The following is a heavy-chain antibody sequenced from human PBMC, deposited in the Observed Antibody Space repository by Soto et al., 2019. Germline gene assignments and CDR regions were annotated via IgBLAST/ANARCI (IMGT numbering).Heavy chain of an antibody. CDR2: ISPIFGTA. Sequence: QVQLVQSGAEVKKPGSSVKVSCKASGGTFSSYAISWVRQAPGQGLEWMGGISPIFGTANYAQTFQGRVTITADESTSTAYMELSSLRSEDTAVYYCARDPGYCSGGSCYYFDYWGQGTLVTVSS. J-gene: IGHJ4*02. D-gene: IGHD2-15*01. CDR1: GGTFSSYA. CDR3: ARDPGYCSGGSCYYFDY. V-gene: IGHV1-69*01.